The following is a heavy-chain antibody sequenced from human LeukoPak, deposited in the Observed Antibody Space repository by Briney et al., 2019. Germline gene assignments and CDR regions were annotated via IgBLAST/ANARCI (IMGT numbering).Heavy chain of an antibody. V-gene: IGHV3-48*01. CDR3: ARDGPPAGAGDFDY. Sequence: GGSLRLSCAASGFTFSSYSMNWVRQAPGKGLEWVSYIGSTSIYADSVKGRFTISRDNAKNTLYLQMNSLRAEDTAVYYCARDGPPAGAGDFDYWGQGTPVTVSS. CDR1: GFTFSSYS. J-gene: IGHJ4*02. D-gene: IGHD2-2*01. CDR2: IGSTSI.